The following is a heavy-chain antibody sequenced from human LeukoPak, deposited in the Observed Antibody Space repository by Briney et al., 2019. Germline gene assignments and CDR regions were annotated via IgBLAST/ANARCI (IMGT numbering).Heavy chain of an antibody. J-gene: IGHJ4*02. Sequence: HAGGSLRLSCTACRFTFSSYWMHWVRQAPGKGLVWFSRINSDGSTTTYADSVKGRFTISRDNAKNTLYLQMNSLRAEDTAVYYCARVCIGCYSKDYWGQGTLVSVSS. CDR2: INSDGSTT. D-gene: IGHD2-15*01. CDR3: ARVCIGCYSKDY. V-gene: IGHV3-74*03. CDR1: RFTFSSYW.